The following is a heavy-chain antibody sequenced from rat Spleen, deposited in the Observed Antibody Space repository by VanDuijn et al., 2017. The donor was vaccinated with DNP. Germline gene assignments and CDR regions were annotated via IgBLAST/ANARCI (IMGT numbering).Heavy chain of an antibody. Sequence: EVQLVESGGGLVQPGRSLKLSCAASGFTFSNYDMAWVRQAPTKGLQWVASISTSGGSTYYRDSVKGRFTISRDYARSTLYLQMDSLRSEDTATYYCATSSYYGYDYGFGYWGQGTLVTVSS. CDR3: ATSSYYGYDYGFGY. J-gene: IGHJ3*01. D-gene: IGHD1-7*01. CDR2: ISTSGGST. CDR1: GFTFSNYD. V-gene: IGHV5-25*01.